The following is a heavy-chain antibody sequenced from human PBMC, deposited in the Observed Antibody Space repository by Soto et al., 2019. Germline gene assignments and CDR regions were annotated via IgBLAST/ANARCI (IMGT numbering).Heavy chain of an antibody. V-gene: IGHV3-23*01. CDR1: GFTFSSYA. Sequence: GGSLRLFCAASGFTFSSYAMSWVRQAPGKGLEWVSAISGSGGSTYYADSVKGRFTISRDNSKNTLYLQMNSLRAEDTAVYHRAKDLGGRGDWGQRTLVTVSS. J-gene: IGHJ4*02. CDR3: AKDLGGRGD. CDR2: ISGSGGST. D-gene: IGHD3-10*01.